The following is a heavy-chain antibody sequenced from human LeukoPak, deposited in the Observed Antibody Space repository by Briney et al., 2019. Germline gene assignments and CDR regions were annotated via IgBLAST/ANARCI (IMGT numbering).Heavy chain of an antibody. CDR1: GYIFSSYY. J-gene: IGHJ4*02. V-gene: IGHV5-51*01. CDR3: ARLGYTSSPGDS. Sequence: GGSLKISCKGSGYIFSSYYIAWVRQVPGKGLECMGSIFPGDSDTKYSPSFQGHVTISVDKSISTAYLQWKSLSDSDTAMYYCARLGYTSSPGDSWGQGTLVTVSS. D-gene: IGHD6-13*01. CDR2: IFPGDSDT.